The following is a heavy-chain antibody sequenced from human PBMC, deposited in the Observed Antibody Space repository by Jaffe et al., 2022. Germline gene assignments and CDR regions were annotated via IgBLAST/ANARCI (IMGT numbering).Heavy chain of an antibody. CDR1: GYSISSGYY. D-gene: IGHD3-9*01. CDR3: ATLVGDYDILTPAGAFDI. V-gene: IGHV4-38-2*01. Sequence: QVQLQESGPGLVKPSETLSLTCAVSGYSISSGYYWGWIRQPPGKGLEWIGSIYHSGSTYYNPSLKSRVTISVDTSKNQFSLKLSSVTAADTAVYYCATLVGDYDILTPAGAFDIWGQGTMVTVSS. CDR2: IYHSGST. J-gene: IGHJ3*02.